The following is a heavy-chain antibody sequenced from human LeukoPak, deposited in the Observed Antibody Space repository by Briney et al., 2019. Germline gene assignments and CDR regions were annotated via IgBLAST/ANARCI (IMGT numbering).Heavy chain of an antibody. J-gene: IGHJ2*01. CDR3: ARDSSGYYYVHWYFDL. Sequence: GGSLRLSWAASGFTVSSNYMSWVRQAPGKGLEWVSVIYSGGSTYYADSVKGRSTISRDNSKHTLYLQMNSLRAEDTAVYYCARDSSGYYYVHWYFDLWGRGTLVTVSS. V-gene: IGHV3-66*01. D-gene: IGHD3-22*01. CDR1: GFTVSSNY. CDR2: IYSGGST.